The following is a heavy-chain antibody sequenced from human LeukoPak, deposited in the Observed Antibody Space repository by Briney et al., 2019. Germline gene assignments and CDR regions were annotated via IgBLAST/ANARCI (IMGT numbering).Heavy chain of an antibody. V-gene: IGHV4-59*01. CDR1: GGSISSYY. J-gene: IGHJ6*03. CDR2: IYYSGST. D-gene: IGHD5-18*01. CDR3: ARGKASGYSYGYYYYYYMDV. Sequence: SETLSLTCTVSGGSISSYYWSWIPQPPGKGLEWIGYIYYSGSTNYNPSLKSRVTISVDTSKNQFSLKLSSVTAADTAVYYCARGKASGYSYGYYYYYYMDVWGKGTTVTVSS.